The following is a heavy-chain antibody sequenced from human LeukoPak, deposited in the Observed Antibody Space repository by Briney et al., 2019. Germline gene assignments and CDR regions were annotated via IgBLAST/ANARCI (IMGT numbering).Heavy chain of an antibody. V-gene: IGHV4-39*01. Sequence: PSETLSLTCTVSGGSISSSSYYWRWIRQRPGKGLEWIGSIYYSGSTYYNPSLKSRVTISVDTSKNQFSLKLSSVTAADTAVYYCARQGWFGELLSPLDYWGQGTLVTVSS. CDR2: IYYSGST. CDR1: GGSISSSSYY. J-gene: IGHJ4*02. D-gene: IGHD3-10*01. CDR3: ARQGWFGELLSPLDY.